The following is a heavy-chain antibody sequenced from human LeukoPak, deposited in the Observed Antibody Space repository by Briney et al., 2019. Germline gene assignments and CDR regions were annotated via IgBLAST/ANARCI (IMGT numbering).Heavy chain of an antibody. CDR1: GFTFSNYA. Sequence: PRGSLILSCAASGFTFSNYAMGWVRQAPGKGLEWVSLISGSGGGTYFADSVKGRFTISRDNSKNTLYLQMDGLRAEDTAKYYCAPDLRGSAWSLDDWGQGTLVPVSS. CDR2: ISGSGGGT. CDR3: APDLRGSAWSLDD. D-gene: IGHD6-13*01. J-gene: IGHJ4*02. V-gene: IGHV3-23*01.